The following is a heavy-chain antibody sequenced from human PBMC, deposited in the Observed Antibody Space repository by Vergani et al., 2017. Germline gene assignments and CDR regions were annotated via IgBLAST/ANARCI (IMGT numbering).Heavy chain of an antibody. Sequence: QVQLVESGGGVVQPGRSLRLYCAASGFTFSSYGMHWVRQAPGKGLEWVAVISYDGSNKYYADSVKGRFTISRDNSKNTLYLQMNSLRAEDTAVYYCAKDYGDYAPLFDYWGQGTLVTVSS. CDR3: AKDYGDYAPLFDY. CDR2: ISYDGSNK. J-gene: IGHJ4*02. D-gene: IGHD4-17*01. CDR1: GFTFSSYG. V-gene: IGHV3-30*18.